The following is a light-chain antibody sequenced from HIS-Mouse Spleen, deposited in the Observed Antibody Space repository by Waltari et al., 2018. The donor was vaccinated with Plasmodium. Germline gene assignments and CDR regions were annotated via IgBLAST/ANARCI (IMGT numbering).Light chain of an antibody. J-gene: IGLJ3*02. V-gene: IGLV2-14*03. CDR2: DVS. CDR3: SSYTSSSTPNWV. Sequence: QSALTQPASVSGSPGQSITISCTGTSSDVGGYNYVSWYQKHPGKAPKLMIYDVSNRPSGVSNRVSGSKSGNTAALTISGLQAEDEADYYCSSYTSSSTPNWVFGGGTKLTVL. CDR1: SSDVGGYNY.